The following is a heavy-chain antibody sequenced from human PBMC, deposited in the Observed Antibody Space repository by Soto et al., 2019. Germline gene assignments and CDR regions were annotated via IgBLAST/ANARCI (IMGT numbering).Heavy chain of an antibody. CDR3: ASIYSGSSRLRY. CDR2: IYYSGST. CDR1: GGSISSYY. Sequence: PSETLSLTCTVSGGSISSYYWSWIRQPPGKGLEWIGYIYYSGSTNYNPSLKSRVTISVDTSKNQFSLKLSSVTAADTAVYYCASIYSGSSRLRYWGQGTLVTVSS. J-gene: IGHJ4*02. D-gene: IGHD1-26*01. V-gene: IGHV4-59*08.